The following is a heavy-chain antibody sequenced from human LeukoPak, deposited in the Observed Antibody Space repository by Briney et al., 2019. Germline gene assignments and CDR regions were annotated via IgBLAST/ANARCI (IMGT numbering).Heavy chain of an antibody. CDR2: IDHRGSS. CDR1: GESFSAYF. CDR3: ATRSSTLAAACCFDD. J-gene: IGHJ4*03. Sequence: SETLSLTCAVHGESFSAYFWSLIRHVPGKGLEWIGEIDHRGSSNYNPPLKSRATISVDTSKNHFSLSLTSVSAADTAVYYCATRSSTLAAACCFDDWGQGTVVTVSS. V-gene: IGHV4-34*01. D-gene: IGHD6-13*01.